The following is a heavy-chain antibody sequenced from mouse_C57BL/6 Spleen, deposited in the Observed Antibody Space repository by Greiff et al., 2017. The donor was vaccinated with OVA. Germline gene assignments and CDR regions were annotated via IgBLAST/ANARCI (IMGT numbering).Heavy chain of an antibody. J-gene: IGHJ1*03. V-gene: IGHV1-42*01. Sequence: EVQLQQSGPELVKPGASVKISCKASGYSFTGYYMNWVKQSPEKSLEWIGEINPSTGGTTYNQKFKAKATLTVDKSSSTAYMQLKSLTSEDSAVYYCARGGGSHWYFDVWGTETTVTVSS. CDR3: ARGGGSHWYFDV. D-gene: IGHD1-1*01. CDR1: GYSFTGYY. CDR2: INPSTGGT.